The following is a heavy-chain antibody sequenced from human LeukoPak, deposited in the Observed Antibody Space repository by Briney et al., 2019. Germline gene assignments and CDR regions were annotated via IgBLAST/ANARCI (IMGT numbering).Heavy chain of an antibody. D-gene: IGHD1-26*01. CDR3: ARVSLCPAYSGTYCYYFDY. V-gene: IGHV1-2*02. CDR2: INPNSGGT. J-gene: IGHJ4*02. Sequence: ASVKVSCKASGYTFTGYYIHWVRQAPGQGLEWMGWINPNSGGTSYAQKFQGRVTMTRDTSISTAYMELSGLRSDDTAVYYCARVSLCPAYSGTYCYYFDYWGQGTLVTVSS. CDR1: GYTFTGYY.